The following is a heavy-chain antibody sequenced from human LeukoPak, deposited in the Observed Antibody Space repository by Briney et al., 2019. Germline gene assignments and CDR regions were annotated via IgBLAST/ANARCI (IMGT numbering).Heavy chain of an antibody. CDR2: INPNSGGT. D-gene: IGHD3-22*01. J-gene: IGHJ4*02. CDR1: GYTFTVYN. CDR3: ARPRYDSSGYRRYYFDY. Sequence: ASVKVSCKASGYTFTVYNMHWVRQAPGQGLEWMGRINPNSGGTNYAQKFQGRVTMTRDTSISTAYMELSRLRSDDTAVYYCARPRYDSSGYRRYYFDYWGQGTLVTVSS. V-gene: IGHV1-2*06.